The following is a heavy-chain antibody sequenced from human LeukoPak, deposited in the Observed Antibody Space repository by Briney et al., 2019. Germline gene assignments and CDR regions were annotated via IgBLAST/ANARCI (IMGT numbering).Heavy chain of an antibody. D-gene: IGHD5-12*01. CDR2: SYYRYKWYN. V-gene: IGHV6-1*01. CDR3: ARVDIVATDAFDI. CDR1: GDSVSSNSAA. J-gene: IGHJ3*02. Sequence: SQTLSLTCAISGDSVSSNSAAWNWIRQSRSRGLEWLGRSYYRYKWYNDYAVSVKSRITINPDTSKNQFSLQLNSVTPEDTAVYYCARVDIVATDAFDIWGQGTMVTVSS.